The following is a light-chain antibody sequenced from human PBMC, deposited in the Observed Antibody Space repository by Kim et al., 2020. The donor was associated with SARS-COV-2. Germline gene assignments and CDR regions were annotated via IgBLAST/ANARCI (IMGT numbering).Light chain of an antibody. Sequence: DIQLTQSPSFLSAAVGDRVTITCRASQGISHYLAWYQHNPGKAPKLLIYAASTLQSGVPSRFSASGSGTEFTLTISSLQPEDFATYFCQQYNFYPRTFGQGTKLEI. J-gene: IGKJ1*01. CDR1: QGISHY. CDR2: AAS. CDR3: QQYNFYPRT. V-gene: IGKV1-9*01.